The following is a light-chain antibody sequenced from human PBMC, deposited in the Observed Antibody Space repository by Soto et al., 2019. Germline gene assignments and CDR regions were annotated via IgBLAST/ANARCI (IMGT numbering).Light chain of an antibody. CDR1: QSIVSW. Sequence: MTQSPSTLSASVGDRVTITCRASQSIVSWLAWYQQKPGKAPKLLIYDASTLESGVPSRFSGSGSGTEFTLAISSLQPDDFATYYCHQCHSYSTFGQGTKVEIK. J-gene: IGKJ1*01. CDR2: DAS. CDR3: HQCHSYST. V-gene: IGKV1-5*01.